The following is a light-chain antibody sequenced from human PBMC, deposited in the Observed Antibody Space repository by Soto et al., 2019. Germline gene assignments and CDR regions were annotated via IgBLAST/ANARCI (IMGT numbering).Light chain of an antibody. CDR3: QQYGRSPFT. J-gene: IGKJ3*01. CDR2: GAS. V-gene: IGKV3-20*01. Sequence: EIVMTQSPGTLSLSPGETATLSCRASQSVSSNYVAWFHQKPGQAPRLLIYGASSRATGVPDRFSASGSGTDFTLTIRRLEPEDFAVYYCQQYGRSPFTFGPGTKVDI. CDR1: QSVSSNY.